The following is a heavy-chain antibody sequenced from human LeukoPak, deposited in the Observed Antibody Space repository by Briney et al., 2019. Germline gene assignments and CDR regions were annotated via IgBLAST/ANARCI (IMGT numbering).Heavy chain of an antibody. Sequence: ASVKVSCKASGYTFSSYYMHWVRQAPGQGLEWMGWINPNSGGTNYAQKFQGRVTMTRDTSISTAYMELSRLRSDDTAVYYCAREYYYGSGTAFDIWGQGTMVTVSS. CDR1: GYTFSSYY. D-gene: IGHD3-10*01. CDR2: INPNSGGT. J-gene: IGHJ3*02. CDR3: AREYYYGSGTAFDI. V-gene: IGHV1-2*02.